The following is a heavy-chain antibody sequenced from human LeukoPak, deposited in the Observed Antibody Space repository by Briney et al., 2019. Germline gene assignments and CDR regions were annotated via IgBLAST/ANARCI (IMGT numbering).Heavy chain of an antibody. CDR1: GYTLTELS. V-gene: IGHV1-24*01. D-gene: IGHD6-13*01. CDR2: FDPEDGET. Sequence: GASVKVSCKVSGYTLTELSMHWVRQAPGKGLEWMGGFDPEDGETIYAQKFQGRVAMTEDTSTDTAYMELSSLRSEDTAVYYCATTAAAANNWFDPWGQGTLVTVSS. CDR3: ATTAAAANNWFDP. J-gene: IGHJ5*02.